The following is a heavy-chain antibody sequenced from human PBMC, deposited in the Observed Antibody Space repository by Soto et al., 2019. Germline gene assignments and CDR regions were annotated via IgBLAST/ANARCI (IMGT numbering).Heavy chain of an antibody. Sequence: QVQLVQSGAEVKKPGSSVKVYCKASGGTFSSYAISWVRQSPGQGLEWMGGIIPIFGTANYAQKFQGRVTITADESTSTAYMELSSLRSEDTAVYYCARASGIAAAGDYYYGMDVWGQGTTVTVSS. D-gene: IGHD6-13*01. V-gene: IGHV1-69*01. CDR2: IIPIFGTA. CDR1: GGTFSSYA. J-gene: IGHJ6*02. CDR3: ARASGIAAAGDYYYGMDV.